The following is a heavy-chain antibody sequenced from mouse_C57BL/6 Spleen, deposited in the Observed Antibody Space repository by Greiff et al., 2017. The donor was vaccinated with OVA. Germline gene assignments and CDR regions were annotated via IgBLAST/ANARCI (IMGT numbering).Heavy chain of an antibody. CDR1: GYSITSGYY. Sequence: DVKLQESGPGLVKPSQSLSLTCSVTGYSITSGYYWNWIRQFPGNKLEWMGYISYDGSNNYNPSLKNRISITRDTSKNQFFLKLNSVTTEDTATYYCAGGTYWYFDVWGTGTTVTVSS. V-gene: IGHV3-6*01. J-gene: IGHJ1*03. CDR3: AGGTYWYFDV. D-gene: IGHD1-1*02. CDR2: ISYDGSN.